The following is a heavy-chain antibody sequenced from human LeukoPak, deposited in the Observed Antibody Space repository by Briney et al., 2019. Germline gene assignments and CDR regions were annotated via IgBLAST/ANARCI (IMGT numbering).Heavy chain of an antibody. CDR1: GGSVNGYY. V-gene: IGHV4-59*02. CDR3: ARDPPEDEWNSLDS. J-gene: IGHJ4*02. D-gene: IGHD1-7*01. Sequence: SETLSLTCTVSGGSVNGYYWNWIRQAPGKGLEWIGFIHYSGLTVYSPSLQSRVSMSVDTSRNQFSLDLSSVTAADTALYYCARDPPEDEWNSLDSWGQGILVTASS. CDR2: IHYSGLT.